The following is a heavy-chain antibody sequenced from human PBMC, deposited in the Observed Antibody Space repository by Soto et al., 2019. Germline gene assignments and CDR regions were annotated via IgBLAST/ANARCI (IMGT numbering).Heavy chain of an antibody. V-gene: IGHV3-13*01. D-gene: IGHD6-19*01. CDR3: ARERAVGDAFDI. CDR2: IGTAGDT. J-gene: IGHJ3*02. CDR1: GFTFSSYD. Sequence: WGSLRLSCAASGFTFSSYDMHWVRQATGKGLEWVSAIGTAGDTYYPGSVKGRFTISRENAKNSLYLQMNSLRAGDTAVYYCARERAVGDAFDIWGQGTMVTVSS.